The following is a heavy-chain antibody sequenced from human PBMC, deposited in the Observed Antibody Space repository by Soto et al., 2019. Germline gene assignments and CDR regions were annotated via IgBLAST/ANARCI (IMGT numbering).Heavy chain of an antibody. D-gene: IGHD3-10*01. J-gene: IGHJ4*02. V-gene: IGHV4-61*01. Sequence: QVQLQESGPGLVKPSETLSLSCIVSGGSVTSENYFWTWIRQAPGMSLEWIGYLSYSGGTEYNASLKTPVIMSLDNSKNSFALNLGSVTAADAAIYYCARDRGFGSVSYGLDFWGPGTVVTVAS. CDR1: GGSVTSENYF. CDR2: LSYSGGT. CDR3: ARDRGFGSVSYGLDF.